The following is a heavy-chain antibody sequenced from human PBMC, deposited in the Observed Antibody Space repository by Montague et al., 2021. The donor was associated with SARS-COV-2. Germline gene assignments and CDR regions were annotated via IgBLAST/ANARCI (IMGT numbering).Heavy chain of an antibody. V-gene: IGHV4-39*01. Sequence: SETLSLTCTVSGGAISTSSFHWGWVRPSPGQGLEWIATIYVSGSSYYNPSRKSRVSISIDTSKNKLSLQLTSVTAADTADYYCARHAPFSDDYRRYPFNFDFWGQGTLVTVSS. CDR3: ARHAPFSDDYRRYPFNFDF. CDR2: IYVSGSS. D-gene: IGHD4-11*01. J-gene: IGHJ4*02. CDR1: GGAISTSSFH.